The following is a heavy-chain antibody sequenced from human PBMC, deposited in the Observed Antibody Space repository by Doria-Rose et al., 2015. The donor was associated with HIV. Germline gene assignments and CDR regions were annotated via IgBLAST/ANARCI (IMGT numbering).Heavy chain of an antibody. Sequence: SGPVLVKPTETLTLTCTVSGVSLSSPGMGVSWIRQPPGKALEWLANICSDDEGSYKTSLKSRLTISRGTSKSQVVLTMTDMDPVGTATYYCARIKSSRWYHKYYFDFWGQGTLVTVSA. CDR3: ARIKSSRWYHKYYFDF. V-gene: IGHV2-26*01. J-gene: IGHJ4*02. D-gene: IGHD6-13*01. CDR2: ICSDDEG. CDR1: GVSLSSPGMG.